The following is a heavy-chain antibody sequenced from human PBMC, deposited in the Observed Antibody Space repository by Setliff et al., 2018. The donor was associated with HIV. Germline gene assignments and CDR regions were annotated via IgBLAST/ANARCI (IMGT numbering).Heavy chain of an antibody. CDR3: ARDRTDILTYFDY. CDR1: GFTFSFYS. D-gene: IGHD3-9*01. Sequence: HPGGSLRLSCAASGFTFSFYSMNWVRQAPGKGLEWISYISSTGNTIYYADSVKGRFTISRDNAKNSLYLQMISLRAEDTAVYYCARDRTDILTYFDYWGQGTLVTVSS. CDR2: ISSTGNTI. V-gene: IGHV3-48*04. J-gene: IGHJ4*02.